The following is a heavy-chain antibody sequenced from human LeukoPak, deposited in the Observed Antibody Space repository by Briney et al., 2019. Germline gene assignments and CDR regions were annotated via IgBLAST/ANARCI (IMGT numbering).Heavy chain of an antibody. V-gene: IGHV3-7*03. J-gene: IGHJ3*02. Sequence: GGSLRLSCAASGFTFSSYWMSWVRQAPGKGLEWVANIRQDGSEKYYVDSVKGRFTISRDNAKNSLYLQMNSLRAEDTALYYCAKGRGGGSRGFSFDIWGQGTMVTVSS. D-gene: IGHD3-10*01. CDR2: IRQDGSEK. CDR3: AKGRGGGSRGFSFDI. CDR1: GFTFSSYW.